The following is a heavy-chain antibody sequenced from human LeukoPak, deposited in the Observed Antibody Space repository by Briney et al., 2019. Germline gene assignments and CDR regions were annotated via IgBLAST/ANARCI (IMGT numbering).Heavy chain of an antibody. J-gene: IGHJ4*02. CDR1: GFTFSSYG. V-gene: IGHV3-23*01. Sequence: GGTLRLSCAASGFTFSSYGMSWVRQAPGKGLEWGSAISGSGGSTYYADSVKGRFTISRDNSKNTLYLQMNSLRAEDTAVYYCAKGSGSYLSPLYYFDYWGQGTLVTAS. CDR2: ISGSGGST. D-gene: IGHD1-26*01. CDR3: AKGSGSYLSPLYYFDY.